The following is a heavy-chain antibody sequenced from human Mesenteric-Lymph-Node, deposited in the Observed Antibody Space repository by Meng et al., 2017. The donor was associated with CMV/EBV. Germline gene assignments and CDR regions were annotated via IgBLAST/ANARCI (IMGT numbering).Heavy chain of an antibody. CDR3: ARRSSDRRGYSSSWYFLGYFDY. Sequence: GYDWSWIRQPPGKGLEWIGEINHSGSTNYNPSLKSRVTISVETSKNQFSLKLSSVTAADTAVYYCARRSSDRRGYSSSWYFLGYFDYWGQGTLVTVSS. J-gene: IGHJ4*02. V-gene: IGHV4-34*01. CDR1: GYD. D-gene: IGHD6-13*01. CDR2: INHSGST.